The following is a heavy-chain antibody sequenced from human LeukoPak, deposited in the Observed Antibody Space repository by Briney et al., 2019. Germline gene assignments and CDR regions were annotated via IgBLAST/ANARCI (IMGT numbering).Heavy chain of an antibody. V-gene: IGHV3-7*03. CDR3: TKGGYSTSWYWIY. CDR1: GFTFSDTL. Sequence: PGGSLRLSCAASGFTFSDTLMTWVRQAPGKGLEWVATLKPDGSEKDYVDSVRGRFTISRVNAENSLYLQMNSLRAEDTAVYHCTKGGYSTSWYWIYWGQGTLVTVSS. CDR2: LKPDGSEK. D-gene: IGHD6-13*01. J-gene: IGHJ4*02.